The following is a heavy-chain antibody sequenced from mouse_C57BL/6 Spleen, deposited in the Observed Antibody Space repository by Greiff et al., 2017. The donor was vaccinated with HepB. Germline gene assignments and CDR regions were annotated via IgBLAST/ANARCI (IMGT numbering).Heavy chain of an antibody. J-gene: IGHJ2*01. CDR1: GYTFTSYW. Sequence: QVQLQQPGAELVKPGASVKLSCKASGYTFTSYWMDWVKQRPGQGLEWIGMIYPNSGSTNYNEKFKSKATLTVDKSSSTAYMQLSSLTSEDSAVYYCARGNYYGSGLDDWGQGTTLTVSS. CDR2: IYPNSGST. CDR3: ARGNYYGSGLDD. D-gene: IGHD1-1*01. V-gene: IGHV1-64*01.